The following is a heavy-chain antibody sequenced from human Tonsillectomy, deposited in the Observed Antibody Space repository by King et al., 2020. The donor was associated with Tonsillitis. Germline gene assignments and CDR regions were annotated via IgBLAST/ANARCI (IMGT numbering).Heavy chain of an antibody. V-gene: IGHV1-46*01. CDR3: ARDRGWFGGYDAFDI. D-gene: IGHD3-10*01. CDR2: INPSGGST. CDR1: GYTFTSYY. Sequence: QLVQSGAEVKKPGASVKVSCKASGYTFTSYYMHWVRQAPGQGLEWMGIINPSGGSTSYAQKFQGRVTMTRDTSTSTVYMELSSLRSEDTAVYYCARDRGWFGGYDAFDIWGQGTMVTVSS. J-gene: IGHJ3*02.